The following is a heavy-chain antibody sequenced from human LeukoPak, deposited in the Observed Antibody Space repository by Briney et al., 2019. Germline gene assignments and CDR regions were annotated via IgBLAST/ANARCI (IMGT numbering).Heavy chain of an antibody. Sequence: GGSLRLSCAASGFAFSSYAMSWVRQAPGKGLEWVSAISGSGPYTFYTDSVKGRFTISRDSSKNTLYLQMNSLRAEDTALYYCAKHGYCSGISCFFDFWGQGTLVTVSS. CDR3: AKHGYCSGISCFFDF. V-gene: IGHV3-23*01. J-gene: IGHJ4*02. CDR1: GFAFSSYA. CDR2: ISGSGPYT. D-gene: IGHD2-2*03.